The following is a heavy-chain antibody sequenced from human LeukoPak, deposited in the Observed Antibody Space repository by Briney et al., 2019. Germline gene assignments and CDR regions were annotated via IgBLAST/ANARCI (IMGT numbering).Heavy chain of an antibody. D-gene: IGHD6-13*01. CDR2: IWYDGSIK. V-gene: IGHV3-33*01. CDR1: GVNVSTYG. J-gene: IGHJ4*02. CDR3: AREQQLVKTD. Sequence: GGSLRLSCAASGVNVSTYGMHWVRQAPGKGLEWVAVIWYDGSIKNYADSVKGRFTISRDNSKNTVYLQMDNLRAEDTALYYCAREQQLVKTDWGQGTLVTVSS.